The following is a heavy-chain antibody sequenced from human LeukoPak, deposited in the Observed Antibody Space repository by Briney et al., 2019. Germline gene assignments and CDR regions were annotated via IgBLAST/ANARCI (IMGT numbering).Heavy chain of an antibody. CDR2: ISYDGSIK. CDR1: GFTFSSYG. V-gene: IGHV3-30*18. Sequence: GGSLRLSCAASGFTFSSYGMHWVRQAPGKGLEWVAVISYDGSIKHYADSVKGRFTISRDNSKNTLYLQMNSLRAEDTAVYYCAKSPPLGATVRGVIIRPDYWGQGTLVTVAS. J-gene: IGHJ4*02. D-gene: IGHD3-10*01. CDR3: AKSPPLGATVRGVIIRPDY.